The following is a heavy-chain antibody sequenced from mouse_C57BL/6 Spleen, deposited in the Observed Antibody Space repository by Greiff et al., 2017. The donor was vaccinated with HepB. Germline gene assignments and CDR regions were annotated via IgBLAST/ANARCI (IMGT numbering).Heavy chain of an antibody. J-gene: IGHJ1*03. CDR3: ARYPVTTVVAWYFDV. D-gene: IGHD1-1*01. Sequence: QVQLQQPGAELVKPGASVKLSCKASGYTFTSYWMHWVKQRPGQGLEWIGMIHPNSGSTNYNEKFKSKATLTVDKSSSTAYMQLSSLTSEDSAVYYCARYPVTTVVAWYFDVWGTGTTVTVSS. V-gene: IGHV1-64*01. CDR2: IHPNSGST. CDR1: GYTFTSYW.